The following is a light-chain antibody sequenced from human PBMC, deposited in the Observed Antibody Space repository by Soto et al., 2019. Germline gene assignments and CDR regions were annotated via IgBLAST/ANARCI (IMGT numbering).Light chain of an antibody. J-gene: IGLJ3*02. V-gene: IGLV2-11*01. CDR2: DVS. Sequence: QSVLTQPRSVSGSPGQSVTISCTGTSSDVGGYNYVAWYQQHPGKAPKLIIYDVSKWPSGVPDRFSGSKSGSTASLTISGLQAEDEADYYCCSYAGNSLWVFGGGTQLTVL. CDR1: SSDVGGYNY. CDR3: CSYAGNSLWV.